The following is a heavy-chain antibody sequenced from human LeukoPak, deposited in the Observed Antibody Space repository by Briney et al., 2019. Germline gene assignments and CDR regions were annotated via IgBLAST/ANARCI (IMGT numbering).Heavy chain of an antibody. CDR1: GYTFTSYG. J-gene: IGHJ6*03. CDR2: ISAYNGNT. D-gene: IGHD2-15*01. V-gene: IGHV1-18*01. Sequence: ASVKVSCKASGYTFTSYGISWVRQAPGQGLEWMGWISAYNGNTNYAQKLQGRVTMTTDTSTSTAYMELRSLRSDDTAVYYCAREALGYCSGSSCHSDYYYYYMDVWGKGTTVTVSS. CDR3: AREALGYCSGSSCHSDYYYYYMDV.